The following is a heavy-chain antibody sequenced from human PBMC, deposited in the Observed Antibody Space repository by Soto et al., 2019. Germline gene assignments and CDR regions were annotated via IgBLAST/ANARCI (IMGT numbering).Heavy chain of an antibody. CDR1: GGSVSSGSYY. D-gene: IGHD4-17*01. J-gene: IGHJ5*02. CDR3: ARDYGDYHYNWFDP. V-gene: IGHV4-61*01. CDR2: IYYSGST. Sequence: QVQLQESGPGLVKPSETLSLTCTVSGGSVSSGSYYWSWIRQPPGKGLEWIGYIYYSGSTNYNPSLKSRVTISVDTSKNQFSPKLSSVTAADTAVYYCARDYGDYHYNWFDPWGQGTLVTVSS.